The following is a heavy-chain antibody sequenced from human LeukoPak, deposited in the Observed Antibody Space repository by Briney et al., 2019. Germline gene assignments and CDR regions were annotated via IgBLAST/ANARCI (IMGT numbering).Heavy chain of an antibody. CDR1: GGSFSGYY. V-gene: IGHV4-34*01. D-gene: IGHD3-3*01. CDR2: INHSGST. CDR3: ARGAWRFWDQLSLRWFDP. Sequence: SETLSLTCAVYGGSFSGYYWSWIRQPPGKGLEWIGEINHSGSTNYNPSLKSRVTISVDTSKNQFSLKLSSVTAADTAVYYCARGAWRFWDQLSLRWFDPWGQGTLVTVSS. J-gene: IGHJ5*02.